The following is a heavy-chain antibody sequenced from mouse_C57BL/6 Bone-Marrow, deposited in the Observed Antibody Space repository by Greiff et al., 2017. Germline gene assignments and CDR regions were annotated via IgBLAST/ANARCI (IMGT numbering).Heavy chain of an antibody. D-gene: IGHD1-1*02. CDR2: IHPNSGST. Sequence: QVQLQQPGAELVKPGASVKLSCKASGYTFTSYWMHWVKQRPGQGLEWIGMIHPNSGSTNYNEKFKSKATLTVDKSSSTAYMQLSSLTSEDSAVYYCARSGGVAYFDYWGQGTTLTVSS. CDR1: GYTFTSYW. J-gene: IGHJ2*01. CDR3: ARSGGVAYFDY. V-gene: IGHV1-64*01.